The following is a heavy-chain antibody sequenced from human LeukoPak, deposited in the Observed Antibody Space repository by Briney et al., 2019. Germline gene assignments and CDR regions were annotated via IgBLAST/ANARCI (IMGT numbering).Heavy chain of an antibody. CDR1: GFTFSSYS. Sequence: GGSLRLSCTASGFTFSSYSMNWVRQAPGKGLEWVSYISSSSSTIYYADSVKGRFTISRDNAKNTLYLQMNSLRVEDTAVYYCARSDYYDSTFDYWGQGALVTVSS. CDR2: ISSSSSTI. J-gene: IGHJ4*02. D-gene: IGHD3-22*01. V-gene: IGHV3-48*04. CDR3: ARSDYYDSTFDY.